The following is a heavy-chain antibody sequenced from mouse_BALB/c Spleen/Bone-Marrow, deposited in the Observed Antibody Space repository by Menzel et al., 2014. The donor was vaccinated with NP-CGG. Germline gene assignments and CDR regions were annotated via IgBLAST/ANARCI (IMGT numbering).Heavy chain of an antibody. J-gene: IGHJ1*01. CDR2: IYPGNSDT. Sequence: VQLQQSGTVLARPGASVKMSCKASDYTFTSYRMHWLKQRPGQGLEWIGAIYPGNSDTSYNQKFKGKAELTAVTSTSTVYMGLTRLTHEGSAVYFSALASSGHGDWFFDVWGAETPVTVSS. D-gene: IGHD6-1*01. V-gene: IGHV1-5*01. CDR3: ALASSGHGDWFFDV. CDR1: DYTFTSYR.